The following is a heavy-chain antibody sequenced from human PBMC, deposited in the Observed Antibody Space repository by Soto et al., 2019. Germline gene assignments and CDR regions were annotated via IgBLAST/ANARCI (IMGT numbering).Heavy chain of an antibody. D-gene: IGHD2-2*01. CDR1: GYTFTSYG. J-gene: IGHJ3*02. CDR2: ISAYNGNT. Sequence: QVQLVQSGAEVKKPGASVKVSCKASGYTFTSYGISWVRQAPGQGLEWMGWISAYNGNTNYAQKLQGRVTMTTDTPTSTAYMELRSLRSDDTAVYYCARDRGIVVVPAAGDAFDIWGQGTMVTVSS. V-gene: IGHV1-18*01. CDR3: ARDRGIVVVPAAGDAFDI.